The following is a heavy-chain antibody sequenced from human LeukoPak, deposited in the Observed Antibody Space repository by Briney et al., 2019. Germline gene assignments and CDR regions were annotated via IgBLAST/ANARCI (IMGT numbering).Heavy chain of an antibody. CDR2: IYYSGST. CDR1: GGSISSGDYY. Sequence: SETLSLTCTVSGGSISSGDYYWSWIRQPPGKGLEWIGYIYYSGSTYYNPSLKSRVTISVDTSKNQLSLKLSSVTAADTAVYYCARVSLDSFDYWGQGTLVTVSS. J-gene: IGHJ4*02. V-gene: IGHV4-30-4*01. D-gene: IGHD3-22*01. CDR3: ARVSLDSFDY.